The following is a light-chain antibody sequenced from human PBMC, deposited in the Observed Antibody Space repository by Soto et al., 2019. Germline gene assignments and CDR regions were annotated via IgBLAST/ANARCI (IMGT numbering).Light chain of an antibody. CDR2: DVS. CDR1: SSDVGNYNY. CDR3: CSYAGSYSFDV. V-gene: IGLV2-11*01. J-gene: IGLJ1*01. Sequence: QSVLSQPRSVSGARGQSDTFSYTGTSSDVGNYNYVSWFQQHPGKAPKLMIYDVSKRPSGVPDRFSGSKSGNTASLTISGLQAEDEADYYCCSYAGSYSFDVFGTGTKVTVL.